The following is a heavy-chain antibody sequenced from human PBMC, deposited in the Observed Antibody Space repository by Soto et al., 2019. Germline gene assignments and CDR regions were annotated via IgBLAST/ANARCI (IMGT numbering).Heavy chain of an antibody. D-gene: IGHD3-16*01. Sequence: QVQFMQSGGGVVQPGKSLRLSCATSGITFSRYAMHWVRQAPGRRREWVAVVFFDGNYKNYGDSVKGRFTVSRDNSKNTTYLQMNGLRPEDSAVYYCTKGGTVPFDYWGQGSLVTVSS. CDR1: GITFSRYA. CDR2: VFFDGNYK. V-gene: IGHV3-30*18. CDR3: TKGGTVPFDY. J-gene: IGHJ4*02.